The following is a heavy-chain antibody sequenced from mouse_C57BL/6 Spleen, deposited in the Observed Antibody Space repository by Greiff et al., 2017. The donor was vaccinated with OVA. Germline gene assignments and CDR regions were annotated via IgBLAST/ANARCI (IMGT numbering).Heavy chain of an antibody. J-gene: IGHJ1*03. CDR2: IYPGNSDT. CDR3: TRPLYYYVRGYFDV. Sequence: EVQLQQSGTVLARPGASVKMSCKTSGYTFTSYWMHWVNQRPGQGLEWIGAIYPGNSDTSYNQKFKGQAKLTAVTSASTAYLERSSLTNADSAVYDCTRPLYYYVRGYFDVWGTGTTVTVSS. CDR1: GYTFTSYW. V-gene: IGHV1-5*01. D-gene: IGHD1-1*01.